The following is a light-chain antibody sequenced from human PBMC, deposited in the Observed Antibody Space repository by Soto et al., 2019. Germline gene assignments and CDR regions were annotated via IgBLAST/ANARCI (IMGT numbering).Light chain of an antibody. CDR1: SSDVGGYNY. V-gene: IGLV2-14*01. Sequence: QSALTQPASVSGSPGQSITISCTGTSSDVGGYNYVSWYQQHPGKAPKLMIYEVNNRPSGVSNRFSGSKSGNTASLTISGLQAEDEADYYCSSYTTTSTRVVFGEGTKLTVL. CDR2: EVN. CDR3: SSYTTTSTRVV. J-gene: IGLJ2*01.